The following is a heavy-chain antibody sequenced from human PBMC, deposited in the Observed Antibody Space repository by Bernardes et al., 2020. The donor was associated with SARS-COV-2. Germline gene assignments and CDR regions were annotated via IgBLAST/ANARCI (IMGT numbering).Heavy chain of an antibody. V-gene: IGHV3-23*01. CDR1: GFTFGNYA. CDR2: LTGSGYTP. CDR3: AKRVPGWYWIDS. D-gene: IGHD6-19*01. Sequence: GGFLRLSCAASGFTFGNYAMTWVRQAPGKGLEWVSALTGSGYTPYYADSVKGRFTISRDNSKNTLYLQMNSLRVEDTAIYYCAKRVPGWYWIDSWGQGTLVTVSS. J-gene: IGHJ5*01.